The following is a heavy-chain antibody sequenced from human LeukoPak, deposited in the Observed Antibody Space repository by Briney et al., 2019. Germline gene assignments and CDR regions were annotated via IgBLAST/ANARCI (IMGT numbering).Heavy chain of an antibody. CDR3: AKQGAARGRIAVAGGDC. Sequence: GGSLRLSCAASGFTFSSYAMSWVRQAPGKGLEWVSATSGSGGSTYYADSVKGRFTISRDNSKNTLYLQMNSLRAEDTAVYYCAKQGAARGRIAVAGGDCWGQGTLVTVSS. CDR1: GFTFSSYA. V-gene: IGHV3-23*01. J-gene: IGHJ4*02. D-gene: IGHD6-19*01. CDR2: TSGSGGST.